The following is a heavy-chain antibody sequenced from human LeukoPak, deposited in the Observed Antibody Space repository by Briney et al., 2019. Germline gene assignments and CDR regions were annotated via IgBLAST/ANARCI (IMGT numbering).Heavy chain of an antibody. V-gene: IGHV1-2*02. D-gene: IGHD3-16*02. CDR2: INPNSGGT. Sequence: GASVKVSCKASGYTFTGYYMHWVRQAPGQGLEWMGWINPNSGGTNYAQKFQGRVTMTRDTSISTAYMELSRLRSDDTAVYYCARDSYVWGSYRPLGRYWGQGTLVTVSS. CDR3: ARDSYVWGSYRPLGRY. CDR1: GYTFTGYY. J-gene: IGHJ4*02.